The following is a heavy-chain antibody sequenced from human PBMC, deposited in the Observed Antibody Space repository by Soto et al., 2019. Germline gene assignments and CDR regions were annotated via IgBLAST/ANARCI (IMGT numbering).Heavy chain of an antibody. D-gene: IGHD1-7*01. CDR2: IIPIFGTA. CDR1: GGTFSSYA. J-gene: IGHJ6*02. CDR3: ARGYNWNWNIDYYYGMDV. Sequence: ASVKVSFKASGGTFSSYAISWVRQAPGQGLEWMGGIIPIFGTANYAQKFQGRVTITADESTSTAYMELSSLRSEDTAVYYCARGYNWNWNIDYYYGMDVWGQGTTVTVTS. V-gene: IGHV1-69*13.